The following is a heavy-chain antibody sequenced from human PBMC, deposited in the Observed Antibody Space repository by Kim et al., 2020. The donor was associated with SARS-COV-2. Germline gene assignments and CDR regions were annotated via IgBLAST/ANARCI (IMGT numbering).Heavy chain of an antibody. CDR2: ISYDGSNK. CDR3: SRDQWSCLPCPSYSYF. D-gene: IGHD2-15*01. J-gene: IGHJ4*01. Sequence: GGSLRLSCAASGFTFSSCAIHWVRQASGKGLEWVAVISYDGSNKNYADSVKVRFTISIDNSKNTMYLQMNSLRAEDTALSYCSRDQWSCLPCPSYSYF. V-gene: IGHV3-30-3*01. CDR1: GFTFSSCA.